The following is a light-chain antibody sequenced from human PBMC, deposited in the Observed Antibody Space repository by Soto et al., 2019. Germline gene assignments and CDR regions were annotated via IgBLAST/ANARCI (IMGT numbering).Light chain of an antibody. CDR3: CSYAGSYTFV. J-gene: IGLJ1*01. CDR2: DVT. V-gene: IGLV2-11*01. CDR1: SSDVGVYNY. Sequence: QSALAHPRSVSGSPGQSVTISCTGTSSDVGVYNYVSWYQQHPGKAPKLMIYDVTKRPSGVPDRFSGSKSANTASLTISGLQAEDEADYYCCSYAGSYTFVFGTGTKVTV.